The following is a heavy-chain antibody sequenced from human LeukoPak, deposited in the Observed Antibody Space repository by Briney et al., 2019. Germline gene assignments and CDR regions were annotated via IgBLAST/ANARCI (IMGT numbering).Heavy chain of an antibody. J-gene: IGHJ5*01. CDR3: TRRVGFYGSGSLNYFDP. Sequence: SETLSLTCSVSGGSIASSSYYWGWIRQPPGKGLEWIGSVFRTGTTYYSASLKSRVSISVDTSKNDFALKLASVTAADTAMYFCTRRVGFYGSGSLNYFDPWGQGILVSVSS. CDR1: GGSIASSSYY. D-gene: IGHD3-10*01. CDR2: VFRTGTT. V-gene: IGHV4-39*02.